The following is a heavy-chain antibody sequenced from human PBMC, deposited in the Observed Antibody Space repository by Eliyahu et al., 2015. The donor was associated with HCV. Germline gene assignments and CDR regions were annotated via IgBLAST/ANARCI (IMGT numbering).Heavy chain of an antibody. CDR2: INPNSGGT. CDR3: ASGGSGTSGGDDYFDY. V-gene: IGHV1-2*04. D-gene: IGHD1-26*01. J-gene: IGHJ4*02. CDR1: GYXFTDYH. Sequence: QVQLVQSGAEVKKPGASVKVSCKASGYXFTDYHVHWVRQAPGQGLEWMGWINPNSGGTNYAQKFQGWVSMTRDTSISTAYMELSRLNSDDTAVYYCASGGSGTSGGDDYFDYWGQGTLVTVSS.